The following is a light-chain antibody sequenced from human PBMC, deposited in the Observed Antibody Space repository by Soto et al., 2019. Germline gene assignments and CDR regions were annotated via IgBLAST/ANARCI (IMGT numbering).Light chain of an antibody. J-gene: IGLJ3*02. CDR1: NSDVGRYNF. CDR2: AVS. Sequence: QSALTQPRSVSGSPRHSVTISCTGTNSDVGRYNFVSWYQQLPRKAAKLLISAVSQRPSGVPDRFSGSKSGNTASLTISGLQADDEADYFCYSYTASDIWVFGGGTKVTVL. V-gene: IGLV2-11*01. CDR3: YSYTASDIWV.